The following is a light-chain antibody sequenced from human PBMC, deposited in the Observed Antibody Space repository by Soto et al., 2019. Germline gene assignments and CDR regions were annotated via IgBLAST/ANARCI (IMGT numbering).Light chain of an antibody. CDR1: SSDVGGYNY. CDR3: SSYTSSSTLVV. J-gene: IGLJ2*01. V-gene: IGLV2-14*01. CDR2: DVS. Sequence: QLVLTQPASVSGSPGQSITNSCTGTSSDVGGYNYVSWYQQHPGKAPKLMIYDVSNRPSGVSNRFSGSKSGNTASLTISGLQAEDEADYYCSSYTSSSTLVVFGGGTKVTVL.